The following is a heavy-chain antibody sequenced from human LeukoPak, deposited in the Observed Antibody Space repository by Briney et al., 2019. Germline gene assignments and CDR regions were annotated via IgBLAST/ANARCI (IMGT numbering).Heavy chain of an antibody. V-gene: IGHV3-7*01. Sequence: GGPLRLSCAASGFTFSDSWMSWVRQAPGKGLEWVANMNQDGSVKDYVDSVKGRFTISRDNARNSLYLQMSSLRAEDTAVYYCATYTHWVAGDVWGQGTTVTVSS. D-gene: IGHD3-16*01. J-gene: IGHJ6*02. CDR2: MNQDGSVK. CDR3: ATYTHWVAGDV. CDR1: GFTFSDSW.